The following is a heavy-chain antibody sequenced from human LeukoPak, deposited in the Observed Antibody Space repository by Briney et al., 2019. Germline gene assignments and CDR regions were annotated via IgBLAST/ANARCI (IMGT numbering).Heavy chain of an antibody. CDR3: ARDRPPYYDYGGNSSGDY. Sequence: GASVKVSCKASGYTFTSYGISWVRQAPGQGLEWMGWISAYNGNTNYAQKLQGRVTMTTDTSTSTAYMELRSLRSDDTAVYYCARDRPPYYDYGGNSSGDYWGQGTLVTVSS. D-gene: IGHD4-17*01. V-gene: IGHV1-18*01. CDR1: GYTFTSYG. CDR2: ISAYNGNT. J-gene: IGHJ4*02.